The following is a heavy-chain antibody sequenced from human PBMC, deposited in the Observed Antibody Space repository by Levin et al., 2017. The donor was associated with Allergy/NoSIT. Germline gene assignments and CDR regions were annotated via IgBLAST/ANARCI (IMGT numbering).Heavy chain of an antibody. CDR2: IYYSGST. D-gene: IGHD3-9*01. V-gene: IGHV4-59*08. CDR1: GGSISSYY. Sequence: SQTLSLTCTVSGGSISSYYWSWIRQPPGKGLEWIGYIYYSGSTNYNPSLKSRVAISVDTSKNQFSLKLSSVTAADTAVYYCARLPFETYYYYMDVWGKGTTVTVSS. CDR3: ARLPFETYYYYMDV. J-gene: IGHJ6*03.